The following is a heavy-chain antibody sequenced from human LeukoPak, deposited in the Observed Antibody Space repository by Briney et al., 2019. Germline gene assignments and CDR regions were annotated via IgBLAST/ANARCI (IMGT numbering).Heavy chain of an antibody. V-gene: IGHV4-61*02. J-gene: IGHJ4*01. CDR3: ARDEVPGRFDY. CDR1: GGSISSGSYY. D-gene: IGHD7-27*01. Sequence: PSETLSLTCTVSGGSISSGSYYWSWIRQPAGKGLEWIGRIYTSGSTNYNPSLKSRVTISVDTSENQFSLKLSSVTAADTAVYYCARDEVPGRFDYWGHGTLVTVSS. CDR2: IYTSGST.